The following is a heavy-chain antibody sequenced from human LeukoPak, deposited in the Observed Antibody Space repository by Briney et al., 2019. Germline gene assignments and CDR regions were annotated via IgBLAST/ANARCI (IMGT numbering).Heavy chain of an antibody. CDR1: GFTFSSYG. CDR2: ISGSGGST. V-gene: IGHV3-23*01. J-gene: IGHJ6*02. Sequence: PGGSLRLSCAASGFTFSSYGMSWVRQAPGKGLEWVSAISGSGGSTCYADSVRGRFTISRDNSKNTLYLQMNSLRAEDTAVYYCAKDREMATINYYYYGMDVWGQGTTVTVSS. CDR3: AKDREMATINYYYYGMDV. D-gene: IGHD5-24*01.